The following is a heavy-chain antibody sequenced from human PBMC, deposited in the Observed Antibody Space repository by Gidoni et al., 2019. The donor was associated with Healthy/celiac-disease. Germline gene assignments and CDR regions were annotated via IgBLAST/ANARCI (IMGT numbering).Heavy chain of an antibody. CDR1: GGSFSGYY. CDR2: INHSGST. D-gene: IGHD6-13*01. CDR3: ARCSTGGQQLVRPYYYYGMDV. J-gene: IGHJ6*02. V-gene: IGHV4-34*01. Sequence: QVQLQQWGAGLLKPSETLSLTCAVYGGSFSGYYWSWIRQPPGKGLEWIGEINHSGSTNYNPSLKSRVTISVDTSKNQFSLKLSSVTAADTAVYYCARCSTGGQQLVRPYYYYGMDVWGQGTTVTVSS.